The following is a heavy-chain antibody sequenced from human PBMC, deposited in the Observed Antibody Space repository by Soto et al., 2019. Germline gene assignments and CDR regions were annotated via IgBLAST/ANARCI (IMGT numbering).Heavy chain of an antibody. V-gene: IGHV3-23*01. D-gene: IGHD2-2*01. CDR3: AKPQLGYCSSTSCYDWPLAFEY. CDR2: ISGSGGST. CDR1: GFTFSNYG. J-gene: IGHJ4*02. Sequence: GGSLRLSCAASGFTFSNYGMHWVRQAPGKGLEWVSAISGSGGSTYYADSVKGRFTISRDNSKNTLYLQMNSLRAEDTAVYYCAKPQLGYCSSTSCYDWPLAFEYWGQGTLVTV.